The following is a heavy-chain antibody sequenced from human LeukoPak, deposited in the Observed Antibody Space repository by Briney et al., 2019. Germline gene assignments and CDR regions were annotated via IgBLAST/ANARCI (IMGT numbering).Heavy chain of an antibody. V-gene: IGHV4-61*02. Sequence: PSETLSLTCTVSGGSISSGSYYWSWIRQPAGKGLEWIGRIYTSGSTNYNPSLKSRVTISVDTSKNQFSLKLSSVTAADTAVYYCARDRDSGYDYSYYYYYMDVWGKGTTVTISS. CDR3: ARDRDSGYDYSYYYYYMDV. CDR2: IYTSGST. J-gene: IGHJ6*03. CDR1: GGSISSGSYY. D-gene: IGHD5-12*01.